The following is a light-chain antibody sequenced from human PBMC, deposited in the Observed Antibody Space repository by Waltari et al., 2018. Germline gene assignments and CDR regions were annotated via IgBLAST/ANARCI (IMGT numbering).Light chain of an antibody. CDR2: AAS. V-gene: IGKV3-15*01. Sequence: EIAMTQSPVTLSVSPGDTATPSCRASPSISINLAWYQQKPGQAPRLLIYAASTRASGIPARFSGSGSGTEFTLTISSLQAEDFAVYYCQQYDNWPPWTFGQGTKVEI. CDR3: QQYDNWPPWT. J-gene: IGKJ1*01. CDR1: PSISIN.